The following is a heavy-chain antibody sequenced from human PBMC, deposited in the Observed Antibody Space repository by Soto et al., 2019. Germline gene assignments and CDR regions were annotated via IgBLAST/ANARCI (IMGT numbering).Heavy chain of an antibody. D-gene: IGHD6-13*01. V-gene: IGHV1-2*04. Sequence: ASVKVSCKASGYTFTGYYMHWVRQAPGQGLEWMGWINPNSGGTNYAQKFQGWVTMTRDTSISTAYMELSRLRSDDTAVYYCARDSFNSSWPVYYYYGMDVWGQGTTVTVSS. CDR3: ARDSFNSSWPVYYYYGMDV. CDR2: INPNSGGT. CDR1: GYTFTGYY. J-gene: IGHJ6*02.